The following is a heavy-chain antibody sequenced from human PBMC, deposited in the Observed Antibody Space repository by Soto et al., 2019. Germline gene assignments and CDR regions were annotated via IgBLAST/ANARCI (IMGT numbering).Heavy chain of an antibody. D-gene: IGHD2-21*02. CDR2: IYPGDSDT. Sequence: PXESLKISSSGSGYSSASSWIGCVRQMTGKGLEWMGIIYPGDSDTRYSPSFQRQLTISADKSISTAYLQWSSLQASDTAMYYCASETREVAYCGGDCYSGWFDPWGQGTLATVSS. V-gene: IGHV5-51*01. CDR3: ASETREVAYCGGDCYSGWFDP. CDR1: GYSSASSW. J-gene: IGHJ5*02.